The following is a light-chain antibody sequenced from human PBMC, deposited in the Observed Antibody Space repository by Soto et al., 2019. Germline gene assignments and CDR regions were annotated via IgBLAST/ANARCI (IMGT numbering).Light chain of an antibody. V-gene: IGKV3-15*01. CDR3: QHYNNWPSIT. J-gene: IGKJ5*01. CDR1: QSVSSN. Sequence: EIVMTQSPATLSVSPGERATLSCRASQSVSSNLAWYQQKPGQAPRLLIYGASTRATGIPARFSGSGSGTEFPLTISSLQSEDFAVYYCQHYNNWPSITFGQGTRLEIK. CDR2: GAS.